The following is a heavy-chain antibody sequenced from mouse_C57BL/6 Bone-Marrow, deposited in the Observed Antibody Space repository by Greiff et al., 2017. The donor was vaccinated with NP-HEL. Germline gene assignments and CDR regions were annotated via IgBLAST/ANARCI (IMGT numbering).Heavy chain of an antibody. Sequence: VKLQESGAELVMPGASVKLSCKASGYTFTSYWMHWVKQRPGQGLEWIGEIDPSDSYTNYYQKFKGKSTLTVDKSSSTAYMQLSSLTSEDSAVDYCARPTYDSNYVFDYWGQGTTLTVSS. CDR2: IDPSDSYT. CDR3: ARPTYDSNYVFDY. J-gene: IGHJ2*01. V-gene: IGHV1-69*01. D-gene: IGHD2-5*01. CDR1: GYTFTSYW.